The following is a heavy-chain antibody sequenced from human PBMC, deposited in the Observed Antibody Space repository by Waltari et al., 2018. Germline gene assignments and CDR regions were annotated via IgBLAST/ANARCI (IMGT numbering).Heavy chain of an antibody. CDR1: GGSFSDYY. V-gene: IGHV4-34*01. CDR3: ARLASYYYDSSGYPGADY. Sequence: QVQLQQWGAGLLKPSETLSLTCAVYGGSFSDYYWSWIRQPPGKGLEWIGEVNHRGSTTYNPSRKSRVTISVAPSKNQFSRKLSAVTAADTAVYYCARLASYYYDSSGYPGADYWGQGTLVTVSS. D-gene: IGHD3-22*01. J-gene: IGHJ4*02. CDR2: VNHRGST.